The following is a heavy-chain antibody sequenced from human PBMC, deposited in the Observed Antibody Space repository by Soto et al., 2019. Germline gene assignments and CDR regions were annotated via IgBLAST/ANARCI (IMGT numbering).Heavy chain of an antibody. V-gene: IGHV3-23*01. CDR3: AKGGSAYCSGSSCYHRFDN. CDR2: ISGNGGGT. J-gene: IGHJ4*02. D-gene: IGHD2-15*01. Sequence: PXGSLILSCAASGFSLSTYAMSWVRKAPGKGLDWVSTISGNGGGTNYADSVKGRFTISRENSKNTLYMQMNGLRAEDTAVYYCAKGGSAYCSGSSCYHRFDNWGQGTQFTVSS. CDR1: GFSLSTYA.